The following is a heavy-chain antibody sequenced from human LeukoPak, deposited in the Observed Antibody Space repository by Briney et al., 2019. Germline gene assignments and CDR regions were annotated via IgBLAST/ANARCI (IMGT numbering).Heavy chain of an antibody. CDR1: GFTFSSYG. CDR2: IWYDGNNK. V-gene: IGHV3-33*06. D-gene: IGHD3-10*01. Sequence: GGSLRLSCAASGFTFSSYGMHWVRQPPGKGLEWVAVIWYDGNNKYYADSAKGRFTISRDNSKNTLYLQMNNLRAEDTAVYYCAKDMVRGVSYYYYMDVWGKGTTVTVSS. J-gene: IGHJ6*03. CDR3: AKDMVRGVSYYYYMDV.